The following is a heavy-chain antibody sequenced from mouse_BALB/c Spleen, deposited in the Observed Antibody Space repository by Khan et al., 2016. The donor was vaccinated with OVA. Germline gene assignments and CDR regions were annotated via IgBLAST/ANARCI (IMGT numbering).Heavy chain of an antibody. CDR3: ARDETAPYYFDY. CDR2: ISYDGIN. D-gene: IGHD4-1*01. V-gene: IGHV3-6*02. Sequence: EVQLQESGPGLVKPSQSLSLTYSVTGYSITCGCYWNWIRQFPGNKLEWMGYISYDGINNYNPSLKNRISITRDTSKNQLFLKLNSVTAEDTATYYCARDETAPYYFDYWGQGTTLTVSS. J-gene: IGHJ2*01. CDR1: GYSITCGCY.